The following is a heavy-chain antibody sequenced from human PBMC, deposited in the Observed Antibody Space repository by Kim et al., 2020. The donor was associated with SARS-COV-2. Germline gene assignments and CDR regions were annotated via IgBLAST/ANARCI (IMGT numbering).Heavy chain of an antibody. J-gene: IGHJ6*02. Sequence: ASVKVSCKASGDTFNSYAMHWVRQAPGQRLEWMGWINAANGNTKYSQKFQGRVTITRDTSASTAYMDLSSLRSEDTAMYYCAGGYSYGFLYYAMDVWGQGTTVTVSS. CDR2: INAANGNT. CDR3: AGGYSYGFLYYAMDV. V-gene: IGHV1-3*01. D-gene: IGHD5-18*01. CDR1: GDTFNSYA.